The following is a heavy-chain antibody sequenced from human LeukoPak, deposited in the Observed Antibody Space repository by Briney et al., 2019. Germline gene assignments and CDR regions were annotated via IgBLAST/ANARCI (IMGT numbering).Heavy chain of an antibody. CDR1: GFXFSDYW. CDR2: ITSDGSTT. Sequence: GGSLRLSCGASGFXFSDYWMHWVRQAPGEGLVWVSRITSDGSTTSYADSVKGRFTISRDNAKNTLYLQMNSLRAEDTAVYYCARDRGLVQDYWGQGTRVTVSS. V-gene: IGHV3-74*01. J-gene: IGHJ4*02. CDR3: ARDRGLVQDY. D-gene: IGHD6-19*01.